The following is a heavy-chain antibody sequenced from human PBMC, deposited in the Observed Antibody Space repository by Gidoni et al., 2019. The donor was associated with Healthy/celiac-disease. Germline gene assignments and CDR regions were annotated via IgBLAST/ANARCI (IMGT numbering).Heavy chain of an antibody. CDR2: ISYDGSNK. J-gene: IGHJ4*02. CDR1: GFTFSSYG. V-gene: IGHV3-30*18. Sequence: QVQLVESGGGVVQPGRSLSLSCAASGFTFSSYGMHWVRQAPGKGLEWVAVISYDGSNKYYADSVKGRFTISRDNSKNTLYLQMNSLRAEDTAVYYCAKRHLDSGWSLDYWGQGTLVTVSS. D-gene: IGHD6-19*01. CDR3: AKRHLDSGWSLDY.